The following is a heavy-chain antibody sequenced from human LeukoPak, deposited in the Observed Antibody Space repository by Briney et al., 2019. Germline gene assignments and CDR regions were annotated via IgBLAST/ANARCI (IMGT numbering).Heavy chain of an antibody. V-gene: IGHV1-18*01. J-gene: IGHJ3*01. CDR2: ISVDGNT. CDR3: ARLYCSGGTCYDAFDL. D-gene: IGHD2-15*01. CDR1: GYTFKNYG. Sequence: GASVKVSCKASGYTFKNYGISWVRQAPGQGLEWMGWISVDGNTKYAQKLQGRVSMTTYTSTNTANMELRSLRSDDTALYYCARLYCSGGTCYDAFDLWGQGTVVTVSS.